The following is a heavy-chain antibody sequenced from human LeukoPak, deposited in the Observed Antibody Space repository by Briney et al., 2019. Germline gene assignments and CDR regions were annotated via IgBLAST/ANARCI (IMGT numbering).Heavy chain of an antibody. Sequence: GESLKISCKGSGYSFITYWIGWVRQMPGKGLEWMGIIYPGDSDTRYSPSFRGQVTISADQYISTAYLQWSSLKASDTAMYYCARPRVAADARDGFDMWGQGTMDSVSS. CDR3: ARPRVAADARDGFDM. J-gene: IGHJ3*02. V-gene: IGHV5-51*01. CDR1: GYSFITYW. D-gene: IGHD6-13*01. CDR2: IYPGDSDT.